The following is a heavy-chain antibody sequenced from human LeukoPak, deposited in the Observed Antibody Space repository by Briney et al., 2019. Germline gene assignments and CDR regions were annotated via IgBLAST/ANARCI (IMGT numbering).Heavy chain of an antibody. Sequence: GGSLRLSCAVSGFTFSSWWLTWVRQAPGKGLEWVANKKQDGSEKNYVDSVKGRFTISRDNAKNSLDLQMNRLRAEDTAVYYCARGHIGMDVWGKGTTVTVSS. CDR1: GFTFSSWW. D-gene: IGHD5-12*01. CDR3: ARGHIGMDV. J-gene: IGHJ6*04. V-gene: IGHV3-7*01. CDR2: KKQDGSEK.